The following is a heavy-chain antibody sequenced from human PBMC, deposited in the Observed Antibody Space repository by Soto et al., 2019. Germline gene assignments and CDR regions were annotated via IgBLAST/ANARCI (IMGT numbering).Heavy chain of an antibody. D-gene: IGHD6-19*01. J-gene: IGHJ4*02. CDR2: VYYTGST. CDR3: ARSVAVPGAHIDY. CDR1: GGSISGSY. V-gene: IGHV4-59*01. Sequence: SETLSLTCIVSGGSISGSYWSWIRQSPGKGLERLGYVYYTGSTNYSPSLRSRVSISVDTSKNEFSLRLSSVTAADTAVYFCARSVAVPGAHIDYWGQGTQVTVSS.